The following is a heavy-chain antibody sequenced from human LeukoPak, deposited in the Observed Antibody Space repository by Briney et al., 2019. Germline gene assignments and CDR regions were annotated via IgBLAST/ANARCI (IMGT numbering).Heavy chain of an antibody. CDR3: ARVRGAYGMDV. D-gene: IGHD5-24*01. V-gene: IGHV3-11*06. Sequence: GGSLRLSCAASGFTFSDYYMSWIRQAPGKGLEWVSSISSSSSYIYYADSVKGRFTISRDNAKNSLYLQMDSLRAEDTAVYYCARVRGAYGMDVWGQGTTVTVSS. CDR1: GFTFSDYY. CDR2: ISSSSSYI. J-gene: IGHJ6*02.